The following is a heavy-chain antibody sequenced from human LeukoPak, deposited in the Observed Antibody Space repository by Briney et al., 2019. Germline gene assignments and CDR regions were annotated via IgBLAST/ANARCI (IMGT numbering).Heavy chain of an antibody. CDR3: ARDAFSYGSGSYYIANWFDP. J-gene: IGHJ5*02. CDR1: GGSISSYY. D-gene: IGHD3-10*01. CDR2: IYYSGST. Sequence: SETLSLTCTASGGSISSYYWSWIRQPPGKGLEWIGYIYYSGSTNYNPSLKSRVTISVDTSKNQFSLKLSSVTAADTAVYYCARDAFSYGSGSYYIANWFDPWGQGTLATVSS. V-gene: IGHV4-59*01.